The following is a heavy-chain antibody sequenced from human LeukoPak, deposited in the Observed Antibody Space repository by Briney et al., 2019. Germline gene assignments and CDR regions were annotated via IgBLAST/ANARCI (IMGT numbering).Heavy chain of an antibody. D-gene: IGHD6-19*01. J-gene: IGHJ4*02. V-gene: IGHV3-53*01. CDR2: LYTSGNT. Sequence: PGGSLRLSCAASGFSVSNNYMAWVRQAPGKGLEWVSVLYTSGNTDYADSVKGRFTISRDNSKNTLYLQMNSLRAEDTALYYCAKKAVALDYCGQGTLVTVSS. CDR3: AKKAVALDY. CDR1: GFSVSNNY.